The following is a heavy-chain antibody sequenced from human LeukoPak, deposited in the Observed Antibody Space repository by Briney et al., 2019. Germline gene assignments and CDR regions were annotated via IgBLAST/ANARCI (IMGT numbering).Heavy chain of an antibody. V-gene: IGHV1-69*05. CDR3: ASPQNGYSYGYY. Sequence: SVKVSCKGSGGTFSSYAISWLRQAPGQGLEWMGRIIPIFGTANYAQKFQGRVTITTDESTSTAYMELSSLRSEDTAVYYCASPQNGYSYGYYWGQGTLVTVSS. J-gene: IGHJ4*02. CDR2: IIPIFGTA. D-gene: IGHD5-18*01. CDR1: GGTFSSYA.